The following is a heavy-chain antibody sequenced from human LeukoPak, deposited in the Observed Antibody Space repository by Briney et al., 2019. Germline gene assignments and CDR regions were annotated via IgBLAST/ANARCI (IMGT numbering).Heavy chain of an antibody. CDR2: ISSGSSYI. Sequence: PGGSLRLSCAATGFTFSSYSMTWVRQTPGKGLEWVSSISSGSSYIYYADSVKGRFTISRDKAKNSLYMQMSSLRAEDTAVYYCARDFRTQLDGYSPPYHFDYWGQGTLVTVSS. D-gene: IGHD5-24*01. V-gene: IGHV3-21*01. CDR1: GFTFSSYS. CDR3: ARDFRTQLDGYSPPYHFDY. J-gene: IGHJ4*02.